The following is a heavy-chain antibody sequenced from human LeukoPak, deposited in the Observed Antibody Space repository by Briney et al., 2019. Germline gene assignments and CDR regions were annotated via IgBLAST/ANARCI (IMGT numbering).Heavy chain of an antibody. J-gene: IGHJ4*02. CDR2: VYYSGST. CDR3: SAIKQLWLRGLFDY. Sequence: SETLSLTCSVSGDSISTYYWSWIRQPPGKALEWVGYVYYSGSTDYNPSLKSRVTISVDTSKNQFSLNLNSVTAADTAVYYCSAIKQLWLRGLFDYWGQGTLVSVS. V-gene: IGHV4-59*01. CDR1: GDSISTYY. D-gene: IGHD5-12*01.